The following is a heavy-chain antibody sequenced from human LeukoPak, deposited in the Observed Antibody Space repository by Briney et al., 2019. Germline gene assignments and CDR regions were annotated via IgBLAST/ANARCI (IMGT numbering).Heavy chain of an antibody. D-gene: IGHD1-26*01. CDR2: IYSDGST. CDR1: GFTVSSKY. V-gene: IGHV3-53*01. J-gene: IGHJ4*02. Sequence: GGSLRLSCAASGFTVSSKYMSWVRQAPGKGLEWVSVIYSDGSTYYADSVKGRFTISRDNSKNTLYLQMNSLGAEDTAVYYCASHGGIYLPFDYWGQGTLVTVSS. CDR3: ASHGGIYLPFDY.